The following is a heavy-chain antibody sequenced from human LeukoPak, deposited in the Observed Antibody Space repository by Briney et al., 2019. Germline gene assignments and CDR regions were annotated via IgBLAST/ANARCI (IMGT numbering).Heavy chain of an antibody. V-gene: IGHV4-39*01. CDR3: ARHSTWTTMVPNWFDP. CDR1: GGSISSGDYY. CDR2: IYYSGST. J-gene: IGHJ5*02. D-gene: IGHD3-10*01. Sequence: PSETLSLTCTVSGGSISSGDYYWSWIRQPPGKGLEWIGSIYYSGSTYYNPSLKSRVTISVDTSKNQFSLKLSSVTAADTAVYYCARHSTWTTMVPNWFDPWGQGTLVTVSS.